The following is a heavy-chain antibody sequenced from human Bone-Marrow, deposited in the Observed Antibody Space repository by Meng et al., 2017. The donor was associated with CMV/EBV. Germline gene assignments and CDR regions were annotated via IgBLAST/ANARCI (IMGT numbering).Heavy chain of an antibody. CDR3: ARLGYCSSTSCQYYYGMDV. D-gene: IGHD2-2*01. Sequence: SETLSLTCTVSGGSISSYYWSWIRQPPGKGLEWIGYIYYSGSTNYNPSLKSRVTISVDTSKNQFSLKLSSVTAADTAMYYCARLGYCSSTSCQYYYGMDVWGQGTTVTVSS. CDR1: GGSISSYY. CDR2: IYYSGST. J-gene: IGHJ6*02. V-gene: IGHV4-59*01.